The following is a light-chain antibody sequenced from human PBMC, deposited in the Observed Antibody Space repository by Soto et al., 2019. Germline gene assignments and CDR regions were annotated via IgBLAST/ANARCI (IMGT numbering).Light chain of an antibody. CDR1: QSISSW. V-gene: IGKV1-5*01. CDR2: DAS. Sequence: DIQMTPSPSTLSASVGDRVTINCRASQSISSWLAWYQQKPGKAPKLLIYDASSLESGVPSRFSGSGSGTEFTLTISSLQPDDSATYFCQQLKYYPITFGGGTKVDI. J-gene: IGKJ4*01. CDR3: QQLKYYPIT.